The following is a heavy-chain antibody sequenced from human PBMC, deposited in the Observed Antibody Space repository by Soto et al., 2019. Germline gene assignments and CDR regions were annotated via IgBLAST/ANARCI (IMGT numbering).Heavy chain of an antibody. CDR1: GFTFRHQD. CDR3: AKDRQFRSYYESAGHYND. J-gene: IGHJ4*02. V-gene: IGHV3-23*01. Sequence: EVQLLESGGGLVQPGGALRLTWVGSGFTFRHQDIRWVRQAPGKGLEWVSGISGRGGGTYYADFVKGRFTISRDNSKNTLYLQMNNLRANDTAVYYCAKDRQFRSYYESAGHYNDWGQGTLVTVSS. CDR2: ISGRGGGT. D-gene: IGHD3-22*01.